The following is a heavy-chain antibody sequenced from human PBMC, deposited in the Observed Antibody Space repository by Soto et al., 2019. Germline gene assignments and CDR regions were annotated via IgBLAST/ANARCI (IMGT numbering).Heavy chain of an antibody. Sequence: HVQLVESGGGVVQPGRSLRLSCAASGFTFSSYGMHWVRQAPGKGLEWVAVIWYDGSNKYYADSVKGRFTISRDNSKNTLYLQMNSLRAEDTAVYYCARVEGGSSGWWGKYYFDYWGQGTLVTVSS. V-gene: IGHV3-33*01. CDR3: ARVEGGSSGWWGKYYFDY. J-gene: IGHJ4*02. CDR1: GFTFSSYG. CDR2: IWYDGSNK. D-gene: IGHD6-19*01.